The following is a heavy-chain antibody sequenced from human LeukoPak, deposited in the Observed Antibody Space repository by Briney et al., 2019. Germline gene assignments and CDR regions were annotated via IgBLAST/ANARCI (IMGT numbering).Heavy chain of an antibody. CDR2: TTTSGGTT. CDR3: ATARGGY. CDR1: TLTFSSYA. Sequence: GGSLRLSCAASTLTFSSYAMSWVRQAPGKGLEWVSGTTTSGGTTYYADSVKGRFTISRDNSKNTLSLQMTSLRAEDTAVYYCATARGGYWGQGTLVTVSS. D-gene: IGHD2-15*01. J-gene: IGHJ4*02. V-gene: IGHV3-23*01.